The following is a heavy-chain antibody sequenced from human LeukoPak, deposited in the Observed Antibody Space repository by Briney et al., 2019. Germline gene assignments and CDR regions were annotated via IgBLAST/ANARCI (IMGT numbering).Heavy chain of an antibody. V-gene: IGHV1-46*01. Sequence: ASVKVSCKASGYTFTSYYMHWVRQAPGQGLEWMGIINPSGGNASYAQKFQGRVTMTRDTSTSTVYMEVSSLRSEDTAVYYCARDVASSGYYWDWGQGTLVTVSS. CDR3: ARDVASSGYYWD. J-gene: IGHJ4*02. D-gene: IGHD3-22*01. CDR2: INPSGGNA. CDR1: GYTFTSYY.